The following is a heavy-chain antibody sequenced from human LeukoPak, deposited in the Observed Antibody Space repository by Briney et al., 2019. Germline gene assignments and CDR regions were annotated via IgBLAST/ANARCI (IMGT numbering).Heavy chain of an antibody. V-gene: IGHV3-48*04. J-gene: IGHJ6*03. CDR1: GFTFSSYS. Sequence: GGSLRLSCAASGFTFSSYSMNWVRQAPGKGLEWVSYISSSSSTIYYADSVKGRFTISRDNAKNSLYLQMNSLRAEDTAVYYCARDSDQLPHSTRLNMDVRGKGTTVTVSS. CDR3: ARDSDQLPHSTRLNMDV. CDR2: ISSSSSTI. D-gene: IGHD2-2*01.